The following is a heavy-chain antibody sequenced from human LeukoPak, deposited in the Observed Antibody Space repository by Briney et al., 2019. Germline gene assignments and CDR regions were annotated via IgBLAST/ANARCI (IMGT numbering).Heavy chain of an antibody. CDR2: INHSGST. V-gene: IGHV4-34*01. CDR1: GGSFSGYY. J-gene: IGHJ6*03. Sequence: KASETLSLTCAVYGGSFSGYYWSWIRQPPGKGLEWIGEINHSGSTNYNPSLKSRVTISVDTSKNQFSLKLSSVTAADTAVYYCAMQLVLHYYYYMDVWGKGTTVTVSS. CDR3: AMQLVLHYYYYMDV. D-gene: IGHD6-6*01.